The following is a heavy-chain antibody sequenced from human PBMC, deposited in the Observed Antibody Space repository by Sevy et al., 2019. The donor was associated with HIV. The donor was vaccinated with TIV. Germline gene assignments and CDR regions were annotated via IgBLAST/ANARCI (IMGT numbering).Heavy chain of an antibody. Sequence: SETLSLTCTVSGGSISSSSYYWGWIRQPPGKGLEWIGSIYYSGSTYSNPSLKSRVTISVDTSKNQFSLKLSSVTAAETAVYYCAGPHSGGYDYWGQGTLVTVSS. CDR2: IYYSGST. J-gene: IGHJ4*02. D-gene: IGHD1-26*01. V-gene: IGHV4-39*01. CDR3: AGPHSGGYDY. CDR1: GGSISSSSYY.